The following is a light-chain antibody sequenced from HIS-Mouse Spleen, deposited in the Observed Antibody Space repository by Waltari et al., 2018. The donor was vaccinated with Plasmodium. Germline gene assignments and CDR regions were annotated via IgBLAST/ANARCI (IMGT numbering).Light chain of an antibody. CDR2: GAS. V-gene: IGKV3D-7*01. CDR3: QQDYNLPLT. J-gene: IGKJ4*01. CDR1: QSVSSSY. Sequence: PGERVTLSCRASQSVSSSYLTWYQQKPGQAPRLLIYGASTRATSIPARFSGSGSGTDFTLTISSLQPEDVAVYYCQQDYNLPLTFGGGTKVEIK.